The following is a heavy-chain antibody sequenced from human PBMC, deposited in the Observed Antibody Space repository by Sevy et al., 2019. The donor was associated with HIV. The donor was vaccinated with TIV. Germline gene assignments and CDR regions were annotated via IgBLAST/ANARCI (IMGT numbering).Heavy chain of an antibody. V-gene: IGHV3-30*04. Sequence: GGSLRLSCAASGFTFSSYAMHWVRQAPGKGLEWAAVISYDGSNKYYADSVKGRFTISRDNSKNTLYLQMNSLRAEDTAVYYYARDRTSSGYYDYWGQGTLVTVSS. CDR2: ISYDGSNK. D-gene: IGHD3-22*01. J-gene: IGHJ4*02. CDR3: ARDRTSSGYYDY. CDR1: GFTFSSYA.